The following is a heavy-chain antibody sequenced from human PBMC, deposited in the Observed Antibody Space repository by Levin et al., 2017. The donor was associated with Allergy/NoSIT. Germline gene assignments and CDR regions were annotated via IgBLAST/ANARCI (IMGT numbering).Heavy chain of an antibody. D-gene: IGHD3-22*01. Sequence: ASVKVSCKPSGYSFTGYYMHWVRQVPGQGLEWMGWINPNNGGTNSAQKFQGRVTMTRDTSISTAYMELSSLRSDDTAVYYCARATVESSGHYPDYWGQGTLVTVSS. CDR3: ARATVESSGHYPDY. J-gene: IGHJ4*02. CDR2: INPNNGGT. V-gene: IGHV1-2*02. CDR1: GYSFTGYY.